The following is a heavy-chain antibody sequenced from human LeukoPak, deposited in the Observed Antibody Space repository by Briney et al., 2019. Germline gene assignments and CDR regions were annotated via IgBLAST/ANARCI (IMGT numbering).Heavy chain of an antibody. D-gene: IGHD3-22*01. CDR3: ARHNLPSHDSSGYYDY. Sequence: ASVKVSCKASGYTFTGYYMHWVRQAPGQGLEWMGWINPNSGGTNYAQKFQGRVTMTRDTSISTAYMELSRLRSDDTAVYYCARHNLPSHDSSGYYDYWGQGTLVTVSS. V-gene: IGHV1-2*02. CDR1: GYTFTGYY. J-gene: IGHJ4*02. CDR2: INPNSGGT.